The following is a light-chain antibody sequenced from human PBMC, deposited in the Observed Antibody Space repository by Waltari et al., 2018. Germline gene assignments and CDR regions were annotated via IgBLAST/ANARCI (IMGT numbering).Light chain of an antibody. Sequence: DIVMTQSPDSLAVSLGERATINCKSSQSVLYSSNNKNYLAWYQQKPGQPPKLLIYWASTRESGVPDRFSGSGSGTDFTRTSSSLQAEDGAVYYCQQYYTTPITFGQGTRLEIK. J-gene: IGKJ5*01. CDR2: WAS. V-gene: IGKV4-1*01. CDR1: QSVLYSSNNKNY. CDR3: QQYYTTPIT.